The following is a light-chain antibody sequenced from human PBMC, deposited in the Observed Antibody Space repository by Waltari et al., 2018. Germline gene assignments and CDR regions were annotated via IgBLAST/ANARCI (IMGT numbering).Light chain of an antibody. Sequence: DIQMTQSPSTLSASEGDRVNITCRASHTINNYLAWYQQKPGKAPKLVIYDASSLESGVPSRFSGSGSGTEFTLTISSLQPDDFATYYCQQYDFYSLTFGGGTRVEIK. CDR1: HTINNY. CDR3: QQYDFYSLT. V-gene: IGKV1-5*01. J-gene: IGKJ4*01. CDR2: DAS.